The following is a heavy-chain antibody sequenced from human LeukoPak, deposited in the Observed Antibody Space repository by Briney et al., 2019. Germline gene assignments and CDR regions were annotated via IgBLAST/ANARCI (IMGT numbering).Heavy chain of an antibody. CDR3: ARARRSHYYDSSGSQRDDAFDI. Sequence: LSETLSLTCTVSGVSISSGGYYWGWLRQHPGKGLEWIGYIYYSGSTYYNPSLKSRVTISVDTSKNQFSLKLSSVTAADTAVYYCARARRSHYYDSSGSQRDDAFDICGQGTMVTVSS. J-gene: IGHJ3*02. D-gene: IGHD3-22*01. V-gene: IGHV4-31*03. CDR1: GVSISSGGYY. CDR2: IYYSGST.